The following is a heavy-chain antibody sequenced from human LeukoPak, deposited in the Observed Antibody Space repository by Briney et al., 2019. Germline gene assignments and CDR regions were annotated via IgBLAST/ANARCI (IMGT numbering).Heavy chain of an antibody. V-gene: IGHV3-30*02. Sequence: GGSLRLSCAASGFTFSSYGMHWVRQAPGKGLEWVAFIRYDGSNKYYADSVKGRFTISRDNSKNTLYLQMNSLRAEDTAVYYCAEMGDSSGYYVPDYWGQGTLVTVSS. CDR3: AEMGDSSGYYVPDY. CDR2: IRYDGSNK. J-gene: IGHJ4*02. D-gene: IGHD3-22*01. CDR1: GFTFSSYG.